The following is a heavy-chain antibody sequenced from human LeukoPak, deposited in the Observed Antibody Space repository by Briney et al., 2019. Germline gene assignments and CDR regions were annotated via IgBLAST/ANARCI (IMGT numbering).Heavy chain of an antibody. D-gene: IGHD2-2*01. CDR1: GGSISSGGYY. CDR3: ARDSSSTS. CDR2: IYHSGST. Sequence: SETLSLTCTVSGGSISSGGYYWSWIRQPPGKGLEWIGYIYHSGSTYYNPSLKSRVTISVDRSKNQFSLKLSSVTAADTAVYYCARDSSSTSWGQGTLVTVSS. V-gene: IGHV4-30-2*01. J-gene: IGHJ4*02.